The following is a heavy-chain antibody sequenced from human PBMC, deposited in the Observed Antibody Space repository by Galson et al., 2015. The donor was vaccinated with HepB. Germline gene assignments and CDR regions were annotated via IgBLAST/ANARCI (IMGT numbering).Heavy chain of an antibody. D-gene: IGHD4-23*01. Sequence: SLRLSCAASGFTFSSYGMHWVRQAPGKGLEWVAVISYDGSNKYYADSVKGRFTISRDNSKNTLYLQMNSLRAEDTAVYYCAKGDSTVVTWFAFDYWGQGTLVTVSS. CDR2: ISYDGSNK. V-gene: IGHV3-30*18. CDR3: AKGDSTVVTWFAFDY. J-gene: IGHJ4*02. CDR1: GFTFSSYG.